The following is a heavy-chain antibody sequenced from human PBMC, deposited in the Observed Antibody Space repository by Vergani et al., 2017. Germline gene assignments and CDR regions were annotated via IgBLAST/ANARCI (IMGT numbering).Heavy chain of an antibody. CDR1: GGSFSGYY. CDR3: ARGGATVSGFGEPHYYYMDV. CDR2: INHSGST. V-gene: IGHV4-34*01. Sequence: QVQLQQWGAGLLKPSETLSPTCAVYGGSFSGYYWSWIRQPPGKGLEWIGEINHSGSTNYNPSLKSRVTISVDTSKNQFSLKLSSVTAADTAVYYCARGGATVSGFGEPHYYYMDVWGKGTTVTVSS. D-gene: IGHD3-10*01. J-gene: IGHJ6*03.